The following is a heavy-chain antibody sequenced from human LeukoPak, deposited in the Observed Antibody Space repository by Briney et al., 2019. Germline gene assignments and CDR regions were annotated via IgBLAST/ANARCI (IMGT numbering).Heavy chain of an antibody. CDR3: ARDRCSGGSCQWYFQH. D-gene: IGHD2-15*01. CDR2: TYYRSKWYN. J-gene: IGHJ1*01. V-gene: IGHV6-1*01. CDR1: GDSVSSNSAA. Sequence: SQTLSLTCAISGDSVSSNSAAWNWIRQSPSRGLEWLGRTYYRSKWYNDYAVSVKSRITINPDTSKNQFSLQLNSATPEDTAVYYCARDRCSGGSCQWYFQHWGQGTLVTVSS.